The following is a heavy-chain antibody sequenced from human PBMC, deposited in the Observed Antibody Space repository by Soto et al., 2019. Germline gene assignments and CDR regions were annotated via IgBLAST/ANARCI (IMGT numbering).Heavy chain of an antibody. Sequence: ASVKVSCKASGYTFTSYYINWVRQATGQGLEWMGWMNPNSGNTGYAQKFQGRVTMTRNTSISTAYMELSSLRSEDTAVYYCARGASRSSQGNWFDPWGQGTLVTVSS. CDR1: GYTFTSYY. CDR3: ARGASRSSQGNWFDP. V-gene: IGHV1-8*01. CDR2: MNPNSGNT. D-gene: IGHD6-13*01. J-gene: IGHJ5*02.